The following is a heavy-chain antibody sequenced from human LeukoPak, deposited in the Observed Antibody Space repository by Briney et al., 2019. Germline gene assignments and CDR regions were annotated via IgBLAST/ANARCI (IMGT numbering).Heavy chain of an antibody. D-gene: IGHD6-6*01. V-gene: IGHV4-59*01. CDR3: ARGGAARLHFQN. CDR2: IYHSGST. Sequence: PSETLSLTCTVSGGSISTYYWNWIRQPPEKGLEWIGYIYHSGSTNYNSSLQSRVTISVDTSKNQFSLNLNSVTAADTAVYYCARGGAARLHFQNWGQGTLVTVSS. J-gene: IGHJ1*01. CDR1: GGSISTYY.